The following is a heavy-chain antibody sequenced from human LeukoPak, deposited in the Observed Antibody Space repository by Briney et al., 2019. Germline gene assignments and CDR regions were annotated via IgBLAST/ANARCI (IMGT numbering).Heavy chain of an antibody. D-gene: IGHD3-10*01. CDR2: ISAYNGNT. Sequence: ASVKVSCKASGGTFSSYAISWVRQAPGQGLEWMGWISAYNGNTNYAQKLQGRVTMTTDTSTSTAYMELRSLRSDDTAVYYCARDTTMVRGVPYYYGMDVWGQGTTVTVSS. V-gene: IGHV1-18*01. CDR3: ARDTTMVRGVPYYYGMDV. J-gene: IGHJ6*02. CDR1: GGTFSSYA.